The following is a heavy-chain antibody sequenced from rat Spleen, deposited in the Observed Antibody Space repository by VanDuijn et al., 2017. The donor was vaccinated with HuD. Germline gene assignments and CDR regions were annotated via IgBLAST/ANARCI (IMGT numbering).Heavy chain of an antibody. CDR2: ISTGGGNT. Sequence: EVQLVESGGGLVQPGRSMKLSCAASGFTFSNYYMAWVRQAPTKGLEWVASISTGGGNTYYRDSVKGRFTTSRDNAKSTLYLQMDSLRSEDTATYYCASYYGPLYYWGQGVMVTVSS. D-gene: IGHD1-12*01. J-gene: IGHJ2*01. CDR1: GFTFSNYY. CDR3: ASYYGPLYY. V-gene: IGHV5-25*01.